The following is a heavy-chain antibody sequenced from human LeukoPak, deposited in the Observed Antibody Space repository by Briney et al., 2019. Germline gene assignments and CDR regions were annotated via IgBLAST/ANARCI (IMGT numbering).Heavy chain of an antibody. D-gene: IGHD3-10*01. J-gene: IGHJ4*02. V-gene: IGHV3-7*04. Sequence: PGGSLRLSCAASGFTLSNAWMSWVRQAPGKGLEWVANINQDGSDKNYVDSVKGRFTISRDNAKNSLYLQMNSLRVEDTAVYYCARDRMWFAESDDYWGQGTLVTVSS. CDR1: GFTLSNAW. CDR3: ARDRMWFAESDDY. CDR2: INQDGSDK.